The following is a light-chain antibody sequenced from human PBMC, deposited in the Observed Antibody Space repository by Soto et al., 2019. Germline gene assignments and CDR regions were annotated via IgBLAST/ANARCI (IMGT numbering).Light chain of an antibody. CDR2: GAV. V-gene: IGKV3-20*01. J-gene: IGKJ5*01. Sequence: EIVLTQSPGTLSLSPGERVTLSCRASQTVSSGFLAWYQQRPGQAPGLLIYGAVRRAAGTPDRFSASESATDFTLTINRLAPEDFAVYYCQQYDTSPSTFGQGTRLEIK. CDR1: QTVSSGF. CDR3: QQYDTSPST.